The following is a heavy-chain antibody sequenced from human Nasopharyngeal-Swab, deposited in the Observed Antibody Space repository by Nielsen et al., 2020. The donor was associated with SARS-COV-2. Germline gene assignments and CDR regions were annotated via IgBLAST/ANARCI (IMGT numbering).Heavy chain of an antibody. CDR2: IYYSGST. CDR3: ARATMIVVVIGAFDI. V-gene: IGHV4-31*02. Sequence: WIRQPPGKGLEWIGYIYYSGSTYYNPSLKSRVTISVDTSKNQFSLKLSSVTAADTAVYCCARATMIVVVIGAFDIWGQGTMVTVSS. J-gene: IGHJ3*02. D-gene: IGHD3-22*01.